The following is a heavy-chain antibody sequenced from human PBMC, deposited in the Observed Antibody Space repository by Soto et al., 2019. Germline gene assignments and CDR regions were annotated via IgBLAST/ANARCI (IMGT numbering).Heavy chain of an antibody. Sequence: QVQLVESGGGVVQPGRSLRLSCAASGFTFSSYAMHWVRQAPGKGLEWVAVISYDGSNKYYADSVKGRFTISRDNSKNTLYLQMNSLRAEDTAVXYCXXXXXXXXXXXDPWGQGTLVTVSS. V-gene: IGHV3-30-3*01. J-gene: IGHJ5*02. CDR3: XXXXXXXXXXXDP. CDR1: GFTFSSYA. CDR2: ISYDGSNK.